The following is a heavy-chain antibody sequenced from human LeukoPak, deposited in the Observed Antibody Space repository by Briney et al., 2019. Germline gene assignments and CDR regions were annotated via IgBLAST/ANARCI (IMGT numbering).Heavy chain of an antibody. J-gene: IGHJ4*02. CDR3: ARANFDY. CDR2: IYSGGST. V-gene: IGHV3-66*01. CDR1: GFTVSSNY. Sequence: TGGSLRLSCAASGFTVSSNYMSWVRQAPGKGLEWVSVIYSGGSTYYADSVKGRFTISRDNSKNTLCLQMNSMRAEDTAVHYCARANFDYWGQGTLVTVSS.